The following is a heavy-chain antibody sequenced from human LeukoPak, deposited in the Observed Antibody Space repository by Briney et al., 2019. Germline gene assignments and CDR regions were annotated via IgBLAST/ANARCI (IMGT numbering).Heavy chain of an antibody. CDR3: AIWRLVRSRYYYYGMDV. D-gene: IGHD6-6*01. J-gene: IGHJ6*02. CDR1: GFTFSTYS. Sequence: GGSLRLSCAASGFTFSTYSMNWVRQAPGKGLEWVSYISSSSSTIYYADSVKGRFTISRDNAKNTLDLQMNSLRSEDTAVYYCAIWRLVRSRYYYYGMDVWGQGTTVTVSS. V-gene: IGHV3-48*01. CDR2: ISSSSSTI.